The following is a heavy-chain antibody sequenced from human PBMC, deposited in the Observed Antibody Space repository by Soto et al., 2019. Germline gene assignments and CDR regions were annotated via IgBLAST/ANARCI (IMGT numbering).Heavy chain of an antibody. Sequence: PSETLSLTCSVSGGSIRSGGYYWSWVRQLPGKGLEWIGYIYYNGNTFYNPSLKSRITISVDTSKSQFSLKLSSVTAADTAVYFCARVEAAAQVGCWGQGTQVTVSS. CDR2: IYYNGNT. CDR3: ARVEAAAQVGC. J-gene: IGHJ4*02. V-gene: IGHV4-31*03. CDR1: GGSIRSGGYY. D-gene: IGHD6-13*01.